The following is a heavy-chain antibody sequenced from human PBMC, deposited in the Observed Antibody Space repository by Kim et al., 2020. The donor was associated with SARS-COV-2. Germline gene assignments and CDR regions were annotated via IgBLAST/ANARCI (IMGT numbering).Heavy chain of an antibody. Sequence: TNYNPSLKSRVTIAVDTSKNQFSLKLSSVTAADTAVYYCARAYSNNCFDPWGQGTLVTVSS. CDR3: ARAYSNNCFDP. J-gene: IGHJ5*02. V-gene: IGHV4-59*01. D-gene: IGHD4-4*01. CDR2: T.